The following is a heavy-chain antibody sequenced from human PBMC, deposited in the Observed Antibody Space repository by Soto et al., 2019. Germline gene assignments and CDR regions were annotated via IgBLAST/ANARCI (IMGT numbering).Heavy chain of an antibody. CDR2: IIPIFGTA. CDR1: GGTFSSYA. Sequence: SVKVSCKASGGTFSSYAISWVRQAPGQGLEWMGGIIPIFGTANYAQKLQGRVTITADESTSTAYMELSSLRSVDTAVHYCARAYANRRHYYEVKHWFDPWGQGTLVTVSS. CDR3: ARAYANRRHYYEVKHWFDP. J-gene: IGHJ5*02. V-gene: IGHV1-69*13. D-gene: IGHD3-22*01.